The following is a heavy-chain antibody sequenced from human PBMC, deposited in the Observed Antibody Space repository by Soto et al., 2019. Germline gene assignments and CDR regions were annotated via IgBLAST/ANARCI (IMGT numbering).Heavy chain of an antibody. CDR2: IIPLFGTT. J-gene: IGHJ4*02. D-gene: IGHD3-16*01. CDR3: AKDTDQAYDF. V-gene: IGHV1-69*01. CDR1: GGTFRSFA. Sequence: QVQLVQAGAEVTKPGSSVKVSCKATGGTFRSFAFSWVRQAPGHGLEWMGGIIPLFGTTNYAQRSQGRVTITADESTSTAYMELSSRKCEDTAIYYCAKDTDQAYDFWGQGTRVTVSS.